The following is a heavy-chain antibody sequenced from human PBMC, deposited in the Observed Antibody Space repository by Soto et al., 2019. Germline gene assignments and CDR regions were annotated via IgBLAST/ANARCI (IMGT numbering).Heavy chain of an antibody. J-gene: IGHJ4*02. Sequence: QVQLVQSGPEVKKPGSSVKVSCKASGGGFTTYTVSWVRQAPGQGLEWMGRVIPIIDRANYARKFQGRVIITADKSTSTAYLKLSGLTSEDTAVYFCARDAVGSTPSFDFWGQGTLVTVSS. V-gene: IGHV1-69*08. CDR2: VIPIIDRA. CDR1: GGGFTTYT. D-gene: IGHD1-26*01. CDR3: ARDAVGSTPSFDF.